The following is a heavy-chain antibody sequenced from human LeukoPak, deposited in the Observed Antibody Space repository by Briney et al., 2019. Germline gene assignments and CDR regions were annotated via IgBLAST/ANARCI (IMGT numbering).Heavy chain of an antibody. D-gene: IGHD5-24*01. J-gene: IGHJ4*02. V-gene: IGHV3-7*04. Sequence: GGSLKLSCVASGFPFSSYWMTWVRQAPGKGLEWVANIKQDGSKKSYVDSVKGRFTISRDNAKNSLYLQMNSLRAEDTAIYYCTRVGYIDEGVDYWGQGTLVTVSS. CDR1: GFPFSSYW. CDR3: TRVGYIDEGVDY. CDR2: IKQDGSKK.